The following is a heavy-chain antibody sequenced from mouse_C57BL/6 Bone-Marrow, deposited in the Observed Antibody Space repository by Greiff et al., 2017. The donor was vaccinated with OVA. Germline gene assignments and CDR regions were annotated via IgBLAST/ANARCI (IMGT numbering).Heavy chain of an antibody. J-gene: IGHJ4*01. D-gene: IGHD1-1*02. V-gene: IGHV3-6*01. CDR2: ISYYGSN. CDR1: GYSITRGYY. CDR3: ASCYGYAMDY. Sequence: DVKLQESGPGLVKPSQSLSLTCSVTGYSITRGYYWNWIRQFPGNKLEWMGYISYYGSNNYNPSLKNRISITRDTSKNQFFLKLNSVTTEDTATYYCASCYGYAMDYWGQGTSVTVSS.